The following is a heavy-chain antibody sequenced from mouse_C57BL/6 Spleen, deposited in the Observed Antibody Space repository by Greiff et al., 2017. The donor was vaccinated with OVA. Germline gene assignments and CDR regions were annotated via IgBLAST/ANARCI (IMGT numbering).Heavy chain of an antibody. J-gene: IGHJ4*01. D-gene: IGHD4-1*01. CDR2: ITPNNGGT. CDR3: ARKDWEGAMDY. V-gene: IGHV1-18*01. Sequence: EVQLQQSGPELVKPGASVKIPCKASGYTFTDYNMDWVKQSHGKSLEWIGDITPNNGGTIYNQKFKGKATLTVDKSSSTAYMELRSLTSEDTAVYYCARKDWEGAMDYWGQGTSVTVSS. CDR1: GYTFTDYN.